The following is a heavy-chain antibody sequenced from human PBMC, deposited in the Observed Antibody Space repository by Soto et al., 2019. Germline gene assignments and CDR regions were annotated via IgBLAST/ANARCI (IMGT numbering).Heavy chain of an antibody. CDR3: ATGVYCRSAGCYNWFDS. D-gene: IGHD2-2*01. Sequence: QVQLQESGPGVVKPSQTLSLTCTVSGGSISSGDYYWSWIRQPPGKGLEWIGYIYYSGSTYYNPCLKRRVIISLDGYEHQFSLKLTSVRDADTAVYYCATGVYCRSAGCYNWFDSWGQGTPVAVAS. CDR1: GGSISSGDYY. J-gene: IGHJ5*01. CDR2: IYYSGST. V-gene: IGHV4-30-4*01.